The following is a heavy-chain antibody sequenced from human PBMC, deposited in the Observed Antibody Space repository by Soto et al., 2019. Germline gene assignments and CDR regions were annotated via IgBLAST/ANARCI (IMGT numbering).Heavy chain of an antibody. CDR1: GGSFSDNY. J-gene: IGHJ5*02. Sequence: QVQLQQWGAGLLKPSDTLSLTCAVYGGSFSDNYWSWIRQPPGKGLEWLGEINQSGSANYNPSLKSRVTISVDTSKNQLSLRLSSVTAADTAIYYCARANLLRTTVGLWKSQLLFSSFDPWGQGTLVTVSS. CDR2: INQSGSA. D-gene: IGHD2-2*01. V-gene: IGHV4-34*01. CDR3: ARANLLRTTVGLWKSQLLFSSFDP.